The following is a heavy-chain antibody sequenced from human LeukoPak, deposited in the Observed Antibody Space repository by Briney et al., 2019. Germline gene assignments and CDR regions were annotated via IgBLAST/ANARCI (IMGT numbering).Heavy chain of an antibody. V-gene: IGHV3-23*01. CDR3: RGIAAAGTFDY. CDR1: GFTFSSYA. Sequence: GGSLRLSCAASGFTFSSYAMSWVRQAPGKGLEWVSDISGSGGSTYYADSVKGRFTISRDNSKNTLYLQMNSLRAEYTAVYYCRGIAAAGTFDYWGQGTLVTVSS. CDR2: ISGSGGST. J-gene: IGHJ4*02. D-gene: IGHD6-13*01.